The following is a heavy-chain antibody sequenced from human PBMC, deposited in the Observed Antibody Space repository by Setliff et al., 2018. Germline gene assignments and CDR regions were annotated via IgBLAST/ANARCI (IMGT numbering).Heavy chain of an antibody. J-gene: IGHJ4*02. V-gene: IGHV4-59*01. Sequence: SETLSLTCTVSGGSISSYYWSWIRQPPGKGLEWIGYIYYSGGTNYNPSLKSRVTISVDTSKNQFSLKLSSVTAADTAVYYCARVSMYYNFWSGYYGERGEYFDYWGQGTLVTVSS. CDR3: ARVSMYYNFWSGYYGERGEYFDY. CDR2: IYYSGGT. CDR1: GGSISSYY. D-gene: IGHD3-3*01.